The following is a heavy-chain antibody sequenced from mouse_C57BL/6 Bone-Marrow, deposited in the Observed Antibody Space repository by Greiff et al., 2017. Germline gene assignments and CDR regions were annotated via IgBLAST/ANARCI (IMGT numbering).Heavy chain of an antibody. CDR2: INYDGSST. CDR3: ARAITTVVAKDRYFDV. J-gene: IGHJ1*03. D-gene: IGHD1-1*01. V-gene: IGHV5-16*01. CDR1: GFTFSDYY. Sequence: EVQRVESEGGLVQPGSSMKLSCTASGFTFSDYYMAWVRQVPEKGLEWVANINYDGSSTYYLDSLKSRFIISRDNAKNILYLQMSSLKSEDTATYYCARAITTVVAKDRYFDVWGTGTTVTVSS.